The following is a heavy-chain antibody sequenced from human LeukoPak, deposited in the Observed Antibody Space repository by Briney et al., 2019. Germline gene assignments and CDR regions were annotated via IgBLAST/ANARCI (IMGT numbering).Heavy chain of an antibody. J-gene: IGHJ4*02. Sequence: PGGSLRLSCAASGFTFSSYEMNWVRQAPGKGLEWVSYISSSGSTIYYADSVKGRFTISRDNAKNTLYLQMNSLRAEDTAVYYCARDIAAAMVFDYWGQGTLVTVSS. CDR2: ISSSGSTI. D-gene: IGHD6-13*01. V-gene: IGHV3-48*03. CDR3: ARDIAAAMVFDY. CDR1: GFTFSSYE.